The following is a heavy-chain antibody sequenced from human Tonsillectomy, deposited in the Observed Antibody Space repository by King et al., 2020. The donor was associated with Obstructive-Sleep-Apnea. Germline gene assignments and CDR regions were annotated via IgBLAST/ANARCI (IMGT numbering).Heavy chain of an antibody. CDR3: GSKYDSEWVSLGSFDY. D-gene: IGHD3-3*01. V-gene: IGHV3-49*03. CDR2: IRSKAYGGTT. Sequence: QLVQSGGGLVQPGRSLRLSCTASGFTFGDYAMSWFRQAPGKGLEWVGFIRSKAYGGTTEYAASVKGRFTISRDDSKTIAFLQMNSLKTEDTAVFYCGSKYDSEWVSLGSFDYWGQGTLVTVSS. CDR1: GFTFGDYA. J-gene: IGHJ4*02.